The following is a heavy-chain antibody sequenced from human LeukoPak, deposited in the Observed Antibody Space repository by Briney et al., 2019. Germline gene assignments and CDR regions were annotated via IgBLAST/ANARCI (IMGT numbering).Heavy chain of an antibody. J-gene: IGHJ4*02. CDR3: ARVAAGYSVNYFDY. V-gene: IGHV3-48*02. CDR2: ISTGSSTT. Sequence: GGSLRLSCAASEFAFSTYNMNWVRQAPGKGLEWVSYISTGSSTTYYADSVKGRFTISRDNVENSLYLQMNSLRDKDTAVYYCARVAAGYSVNYFDYWGQGTLVTVSS. D-gene: IGHD4-23*01. CDR1: EFAFSTYN.